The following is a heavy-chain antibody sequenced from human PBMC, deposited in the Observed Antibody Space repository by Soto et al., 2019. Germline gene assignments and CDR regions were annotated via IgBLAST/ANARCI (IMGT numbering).Heavy chain of an antibody. Sequence: QVQLQESGPGLVKPSGTLSLTCAVSGGSISSSNWWSWVRQPPGKGLEWIGEIYHSGTANYNPSLXSXXXXXXXXXXXXXXLDLSSVTAADSAVYFCARHIAVTGTRGFDYWGQGTLVTVSS. CDR3: ARHIAVTGTRGFDY. CDR2: IYHSGTA. CDR1: GGSISSSNW. D-gene: IGHD6-19*01. J-gene: IGHJ4*02. V-gene: IGHV4-4*02.